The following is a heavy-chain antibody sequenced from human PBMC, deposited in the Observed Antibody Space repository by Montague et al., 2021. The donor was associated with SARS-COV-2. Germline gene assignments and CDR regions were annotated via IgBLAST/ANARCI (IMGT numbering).Heavy chain of an antibody. D-gene: IGHD2-15*01. CDR1: GGSISSGGYY. J-gene: IGHJ6*02. CDR3: ARNLVVHYWYGMDV. CDR2: IYYSGST. Sequence: TLSLTCTVSGGSISSGGYYWSWIRQHPGKGLEWIGYIYYSGSTYYNPSLKSRVTISVDTSKNQFSLNLSSVTAADTAVYYCARNLVVHYWYGMDVWGQGTTVTVSS. V-gene: IGHV4-31*03.